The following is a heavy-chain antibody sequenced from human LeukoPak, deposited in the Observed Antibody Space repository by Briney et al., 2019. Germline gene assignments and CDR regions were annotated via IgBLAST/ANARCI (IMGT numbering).Heavy chain of an antibody. Sequence: ASVKVSCKASGYTFTGYYMHWVRQAPGQGLEWMGWINPNSGGTNYAQKFQGRVTMTRDTSISTAYMELRSLRSDDTAVYYCARGAVNRYNWNDDNYYYYYMDVWGKGTTVIISS. CDR1: GYTFTGYY. CDR3: ARGAVNRYNWNDDNYYYYYMDV. V-gene: IGHV1-2*02. D-gene: IGHD1-1*01. J-gene: IGHJ6*03. CDR2: INPNSGGT.